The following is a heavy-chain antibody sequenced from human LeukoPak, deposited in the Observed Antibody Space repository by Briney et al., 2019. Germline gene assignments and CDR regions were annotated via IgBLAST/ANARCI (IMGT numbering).Heavy chain of an antibody. CDR1: GYTFTSYD. CDR3: ARVAYYYGSGGYSRDSYAEYFQH. V-gene: IGHV1-8*01. Sequence: ASVKVSCKASGYTFTSYDINWVRQATGQGLEWMGWMNPNSGNTGYAQKFQGRVTMTRNTSISTAYMELSSLRSEDTAVYYCARVAYYYGSGGYSRDSYAEYFQHWDQGTLVTVSS. CDR2: MNPNSGNT. D-gene: IGHD3-10*01. J-gene: IGHJ1*01.